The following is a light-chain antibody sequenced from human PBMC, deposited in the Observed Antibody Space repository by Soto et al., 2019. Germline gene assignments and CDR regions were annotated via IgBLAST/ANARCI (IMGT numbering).Light chain of an antibody. V-gene: IGKV1-9*01. J-gene: IGKJ4*01. CDR3: QQLNSYPVT. CDR1: QGISNS. Sequence: DIQLTQSPPFLPASIGDSVTVTCRASQGISNSLAWYQQKPGKAPKLLIYTASTLHSGVPSRFSGSGSGTEFTLTISSLQPEDFATYYCQQLNSYPVTFGGGTKVEIK. CDR2: TAS.